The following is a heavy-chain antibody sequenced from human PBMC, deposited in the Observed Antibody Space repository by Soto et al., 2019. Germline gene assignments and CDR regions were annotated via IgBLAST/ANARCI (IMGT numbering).Heavy chain of an antibody. CDR1: GFTFSNAW. CDR2: IKSKTDGGTT. D-gene: IGHD6-19*01. V-gene: IGHV3-15*01. J-gene: IGHJ4*02. Sequence: GGSLRLSCAASGFTFSNAWMSWVRQAPGKGLEWVGRIKSKTDGGTTDYAAPVKGRFTISRDDSKNTLYLQMNSLKTEDTAVYYCTARIAVAGTIGLFHFDYWGQGTLVTVSS. CDR3: TARIAVAGTIGLFHFDY.